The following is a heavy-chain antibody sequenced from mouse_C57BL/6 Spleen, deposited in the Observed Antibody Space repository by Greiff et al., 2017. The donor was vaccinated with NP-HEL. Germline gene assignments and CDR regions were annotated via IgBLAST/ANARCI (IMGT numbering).Heavy chain of an antibody. CDR2: IDPETGGT. Sequence: VQLQQSGAELVRPGASVTLSCKASGYTFTDYEMHWVKQTPVHGLEWIGAIDPETGGTAYNQKFKGKAILTADKSSSTAYMELRSLTSEDSAVYYCTRSTYYYGSSVFAYWGQGTLVTVSA. D-gene: IGHD1-1*01. CDR1: GYTFTDYE. V-gene: IGHV1-15*01. J-gene: IGHJ3*01. CDR3: TRSTYYYGSSVFAY.